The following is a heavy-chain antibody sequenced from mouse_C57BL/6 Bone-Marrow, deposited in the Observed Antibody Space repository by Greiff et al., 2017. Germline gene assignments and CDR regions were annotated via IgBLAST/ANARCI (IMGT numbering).Heavy chain of an antibody. CDR3: ARRFPFDY. V-gene: IGHV5-9*01. J-gene: IGHJ2*01. Sequence: EVNVVESGGGLVKPGGSLKLSCAASGFTFSSYTMSWVRQTPEKRLEWVATISGGGGNTYYPDSVKGRFTISRDNAKNTLYLQMSSLRSEDTALYYCARRFPFDYWGRGTTLTVSS. CDR2: ISGGGGNT. CDR1: GFTFSSYT.